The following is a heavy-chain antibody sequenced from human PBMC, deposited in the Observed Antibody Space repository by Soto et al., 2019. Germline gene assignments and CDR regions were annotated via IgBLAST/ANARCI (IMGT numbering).Heavy chain of an antibody. V-gene: IGHV3-23*01. Sequence: EVQLLEAGGGLVQPGGSLRLSCAASGFTFSSYAMSWVRQAPGKGLEWVSTISGSGGSGYSADSVKGRFITSRDNSKNTLYLQMNSLRAEDTALYYCAKDTMFYRDAFDVWGHGTMVTVSS. D-gene: IGHD3-10*02. CDR3: AKDTMFYRDAFDV. CDR1: GFTFSSYA. J-gene: IGHJ3*01. CDR2: ISGSGGSG.